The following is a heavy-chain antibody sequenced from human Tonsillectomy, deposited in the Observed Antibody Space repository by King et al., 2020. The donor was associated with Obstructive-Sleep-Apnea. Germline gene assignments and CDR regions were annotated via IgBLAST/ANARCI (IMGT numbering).Heavy chain of an antibody. V-gene: IGHV3-30*02. CDR2: IRYDGSNK. D-gene: IGHD4-17*01. CDR3: AKAYGDYGTPSDY. CDR1: GFTFSSYG. J-gene: IGHJ4*02. Sequence: VQLVESGGGVVQPGRSLRLSCAASGFTFSSYGMHWVRQAPGKGLEWVAFIRYDGSNKYCADSVKGRFTISRDNSKNTLYLQMNSLRAEDTAVYYCAKAYGDYGTPSDYWGQGTLVTVSS.